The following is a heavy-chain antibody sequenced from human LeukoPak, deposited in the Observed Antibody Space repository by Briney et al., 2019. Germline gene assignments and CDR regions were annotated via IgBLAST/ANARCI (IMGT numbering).Heavy chain of an antibody. CDR1: GGSIRSSSYF. CDR3: ARQRGVSSDNYFGMDV. V-gene: IGHV4-39*01. Sequence: PSETLSLTCTVSGGSIRSSSYFWGWIRQPPGKGLEWIGNIYYSGSSYYNPSLKSRVTISVDTSKNQFSLKMSSVTAADTAVFYCARQRGVSSDNYFGMDVWGQGTTVTVSS. CDR2: IYYSGSS. J-gene: IGHJ6*02. D-gene: IGHD1-26*01.